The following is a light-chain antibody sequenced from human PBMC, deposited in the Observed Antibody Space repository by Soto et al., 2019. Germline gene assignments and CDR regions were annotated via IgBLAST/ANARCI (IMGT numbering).Light chain of an antibody. J-gene: IGKJ1*01. Sequence: DIQMTQSPSTLSASVGDRVTITCRASQSISNRLAWYQQKPGKAPKVLTYDASILQSGVPSRFSGSGSGTEFTLTISSLQPDDVATYCCQQYSSYRAFGQGTKVEIK. CDR1: QSISNR. V-gene: IGKV1-5*01. CDR2: DAS. CDR3: QQYSSYRA.